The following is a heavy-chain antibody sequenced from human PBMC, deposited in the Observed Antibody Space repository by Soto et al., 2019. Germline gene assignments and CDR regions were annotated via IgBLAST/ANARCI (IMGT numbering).Heavy chain of an antibody. Sequence: GESLNISCKGSGYSFTSYWISWVRQMPGKGLEWMGRIDPSDSYTNYSPSFQGHVTISADKSISTAYLQWSSLKASDTAMYYCARHDYYDSSGLSGYAFDIWGQGXMVTV. D-gene: IGHD3-22*01. CDR1: GYSFTSYW. CDR2: IDPSDSYT. CDR3: ARHDYYDSSGLSGYAFDI. J-gene: IGHJ3*02. V-gene: IGHV5-10-1*01.